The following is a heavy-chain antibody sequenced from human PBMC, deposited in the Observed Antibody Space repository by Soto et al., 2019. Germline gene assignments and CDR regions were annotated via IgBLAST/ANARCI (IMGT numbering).Heavy chain of an antibody. J-gene: IGHJ5*01. CDR1: GYTFTTYY. V-gene: IGHV1-46*01. D-gene: IGHD3-10*01. CDR3: AKVSALSIRWFLAESFFDP. CDR2: INPSSGGT. Sequence: ASVKVSCKASGYTFTTYYIHWVRQAPGQGLEWMGRINPSSGGTNYAQKFQGRVTMTRDTSTSTVYMELSSLTSDDTAVLYCAKVSALSIRWFLAESFFDPWGQGTLVTVSS.